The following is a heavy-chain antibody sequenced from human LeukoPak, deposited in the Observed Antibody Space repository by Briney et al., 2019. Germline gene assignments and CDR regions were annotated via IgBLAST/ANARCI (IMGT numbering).Heavy chain of an antibody. CDR1: GYTFTGYY. CDR2: INPNSGGT. V-gene: IGHV1-2*02. CDR3: ARNFYFGSSGYYHY. J-gene: IGHJ4*02. Sequence: ASVKVSCKASGYTFTGYYMHWVRQAPGQGLEWMGWINPNSGGTNYAQKFQGRVTMTRGTSISTAYMELSRLRSDDTAVYYCARNFYFGSSGYYHYWGQGTLVTVSS. D-gene: IGHD3-22*01.